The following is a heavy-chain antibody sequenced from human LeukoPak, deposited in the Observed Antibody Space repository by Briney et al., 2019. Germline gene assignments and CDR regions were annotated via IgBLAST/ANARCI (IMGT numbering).Heavy chain of an antibody. Sequence: RGESLKISCKGSGYSFTTYWSGWVRQMRGKGLEWVGIIYPGDSDTSYSPSFQGQVTISADKSISTAYLQWSSLKASDTAMYYCARTYCGGDCFYSYFDYWGQGTLVTVSS. J-gene: IGHJ4*02. CDR3: ARTYCGGDCFYSYFDY. V-gene: IGHV5-51*01. CDR1: GYSFTTYW. D-gene: IGHD2-21*02. CDR2: IYPGDSDT.